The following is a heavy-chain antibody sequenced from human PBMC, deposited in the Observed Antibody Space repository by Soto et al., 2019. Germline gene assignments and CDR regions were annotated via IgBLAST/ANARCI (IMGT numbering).Heavy chain of an antibody. V-gene: IGHV5-51*01. D-gene: IGHD3-10*01. J-gene: IGHJ3*02. CDR3: ARISMVRGVIITAGAFDI. CDR2: IYPGDSDT. CDR1: GYSFNSYW. Sequence: GESLKISCKGSGYSFNSYWIGWERQKTGKGLEWMGIIYPGDSDTRYSPSFQGQGTISVDKSIRTAYLQWNSLNASDTAMYYCARISMVRGVIITAGAFDIWGQGTKVTVSS.